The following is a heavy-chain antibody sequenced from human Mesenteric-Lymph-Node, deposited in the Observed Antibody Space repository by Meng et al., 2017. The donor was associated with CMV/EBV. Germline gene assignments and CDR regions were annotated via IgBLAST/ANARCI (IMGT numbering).Heavy chain of an antibody. Sequence: QVQLHQWGAGPLKPSETLSVTCAVHGGSFSCYYWNWIRQSPEKGLEWIGEINHSGSTTYNPSFTSRIIISVDTSTNQISLNMSSVTAADTAVYYCARGSSYDILTGYFDYWGQGALVTVSS. V-gene: IGHV4-34*01. J-gene: IGHJ4*02. CDR2: INHSGST. D-gene: IGHD3-9*01. CDR3: ARGSSYDILTGYFDY. CDR1: GGSFSCYY.